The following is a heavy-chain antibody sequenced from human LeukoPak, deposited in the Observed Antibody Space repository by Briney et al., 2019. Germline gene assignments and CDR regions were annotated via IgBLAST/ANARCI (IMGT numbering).Heavy chain of an antibody. CDR1: GFTFNNYA. J-gene: IGHJ4*02. CDR2: ISSDGSNI. D-gene: IGHD3-16*01. CDR3: ARDWGGYGPTSHDY. V-gene: IGHV3-74*01. Sequence: PGGSLRLSCAASGFTFNNYAMAWVRQPPGKGLEWVSGISSDGSNIIYADSVKGRFTISRDNAKNTLYLEMNSLRVEDTAVYYCARDWGGYGPTSHDYWGQGTLVTVSS.